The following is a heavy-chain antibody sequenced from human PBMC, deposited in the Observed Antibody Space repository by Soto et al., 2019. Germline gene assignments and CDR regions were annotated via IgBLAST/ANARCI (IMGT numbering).Heavy chain of an antibody. V-gene: IGHV3-21*06. CDR2: ISSTTNYI. CDR1: GFTFTRNS. J-gene: IGHJ4*02. CDR3: ARESEDLTSNFDY. Sequence: GGSLRLSCAVSGFTFTRNSMNWVRQAPGKGLEWVSSISSTTNYIYYGDSMKGRFTISRDNAKNSLYLEMNSLRAEDTAVYYCARESEDLTSNFDYWGQGTLVTVSS.